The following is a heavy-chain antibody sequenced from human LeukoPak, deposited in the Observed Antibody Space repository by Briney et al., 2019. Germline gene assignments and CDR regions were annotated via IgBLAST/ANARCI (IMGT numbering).Heavy chain of an antibody. CDR2: IWYDGSNK. V-gene: IGHV3-33*01. CDR1: GFTFSSYG. Sequence: PGGSLRLSCAASGFTFSSYGMHWVRQAPGKGLEWVAVIWYDGSNKYHADSVKGRFTISRDNSKNTLYLQMNSLRAEDTAVYYCARDTGVPPRYWFDPWGQGTLVTVSS. J-gene: IGHJ5*02. D-gene: IGHD4-23*01. CDR3: ARDTGVPPRYWFDP.